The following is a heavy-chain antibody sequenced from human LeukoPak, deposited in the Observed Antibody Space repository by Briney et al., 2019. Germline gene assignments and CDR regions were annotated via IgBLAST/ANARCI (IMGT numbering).Heavy chain of an antibody. J-gene: IGHJ4*02. V-gene: IGHV4-39*01. CDR2: IYYSGST. CDR3: ARLPVVAAILNFDY. CDR1: GGSISSSSYY. Sequence: SETLSLTCTVSGGSISSSSYYWGWIRQPPGKGLEWIGSIYYSGSTYYNPSLKSRVTISVDTSKNQFSLKLSSVTAADTAVYYCARLPVVAAILNFDYWGQGTLVTVSS. D-gene: IGHD2-15*01.